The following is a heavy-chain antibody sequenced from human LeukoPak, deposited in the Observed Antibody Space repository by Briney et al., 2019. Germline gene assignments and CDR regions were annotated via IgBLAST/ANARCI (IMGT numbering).Heavy chain of an antibody. V-gene: IGHV1-18*01. CDR2: ISAYNGNT. CDR3: ARDPNLGTRGSRHWFDP. CDR1: GYTFTSYG. D-gene: IGHD1-7*01. J-gene: IGHJ5*02. Sequence: GASVKVSCKASGYTFTSYGISWVRQAPGQGLEWMGWISAYNGNTNYAQKLQGRVTMTTDTSTSTAYMELRSLRSDDTAVYYCARDPNLGTRGSRHWFDPWGQGTLVTVSS.